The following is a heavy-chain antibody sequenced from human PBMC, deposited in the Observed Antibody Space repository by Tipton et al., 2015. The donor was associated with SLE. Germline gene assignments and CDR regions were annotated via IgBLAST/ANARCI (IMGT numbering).Heavy chain of an antibody. D-gene: IGHD2/OR15-2a*01. CDR2: IYSGGST. V-gene: IGHV3-23*03. CDR1: GFTFSNYA. CDR3: AKGTTEVYLYYYHMDV. Sequence: GSLRLSCAASGFTFSNYAMSWVRQAPGKGLEWVSLIYSGGSTYYAESMKGRFTVSRDNSKNTLYLQMNSLRAEDTAVYYCAKGTTEVYLYYYHMDVWGQGTTVTVSS. J-gene: IGHJ6*03.